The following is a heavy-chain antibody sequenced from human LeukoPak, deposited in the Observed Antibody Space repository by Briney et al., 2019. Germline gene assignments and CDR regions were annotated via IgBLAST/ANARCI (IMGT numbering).Heavy chain of an antibody. Sequence: GGSLRLSCAASGFTFSSYSMNWVRQAPGKGLEWVSSISSSSYIYYADSVKGRFTISRDNAKNSLYLQMNSLRAEDTAVYYCARVGIITSNWFDPWGQGTLVTVSS. CDR1: GFTFSSYS. CDR3: ARVGIITSNWFDP. J-gene: IGHJ5*02. D-gene: IGHD3-16*01. CDR2: ISSSSYI. V-gene: IGHV3-21*01.